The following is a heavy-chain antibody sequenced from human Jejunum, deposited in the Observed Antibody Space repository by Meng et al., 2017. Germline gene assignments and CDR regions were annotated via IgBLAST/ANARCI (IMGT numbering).Heavy chain of an antibody. J-gene: IGHJ4*02. D-gene: IGHD3-9*01. CDR3: ARDEPDILTGYEAY. Sequence: QVQVEQAETEVKKPGSSVKISCKASGGTFSRYGITWVRQAPGQGLEWMGGIIPIYGTANYAQKFQGRVTVTADKATNTAYMELSSLRSEDTAIYYCARDEPDILTGYEAYWGQGTLVTVSS. CDR2: IIPIYGTA. V-gene: IGHV1-69*06. CDR1: GGTFSRYG.